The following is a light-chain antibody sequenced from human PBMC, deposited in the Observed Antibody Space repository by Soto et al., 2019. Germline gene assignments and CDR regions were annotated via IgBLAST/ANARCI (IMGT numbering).Light chain of an antibody. CDR1: SSDVGGYNY. Sequence: QSALTQPASVSGSPGQSITISCTGTSSDVGGYNYVSWYQQHPGKAPKLMIYEVSNRPSGVSNRFSGSKSDNTASLTISGLQAEDEADYYCSPYTSSSTRVFGGGTKLTVL. CDR2: EVS. CDR3: SPYTSSSTRV. V-gene: IGLV2-14*01. J-gene: IGLJ3*02.